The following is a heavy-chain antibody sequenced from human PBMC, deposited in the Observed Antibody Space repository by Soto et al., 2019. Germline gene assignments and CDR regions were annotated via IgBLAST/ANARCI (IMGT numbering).Heavy chain of an antibody. Sequence: GGSLRLSCVASGFTFSSYAMSWVRQAPGKGLEWVSAISGSGGSTYYADSVKGRFTISRDNSKNTLYLQMNSLRAEDTAVYYCAKVRYYDSSGYHHPVFDYWGQGTMVTFSS. V-gene: IGHV3-23*01. CDR2: ISGSGGST. D-gene: IGHD3-22*01. CDR3: AKVRYYDSSGYHHPVFDY. CDR1: GFTFSSYA. J-gene: IGHJ4*02.